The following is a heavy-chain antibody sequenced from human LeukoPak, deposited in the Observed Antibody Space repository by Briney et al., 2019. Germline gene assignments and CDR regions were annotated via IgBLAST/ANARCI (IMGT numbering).Heavy chain of an antibody. V-gene: IGHV3-23*01. CDR1: GFPFSNYA. CDR3: VKRIQSALAAGY. CDR2: INGRGDDT. Sequence: GSLRLSCAASGFPFSNYAMSWVRQAPGKGLEWVSAINGRGDDTYYADSVRGRFTISRDNSKSTLYLQMNSLRAGDTAIYYCVKRIQSALAAGYWGQGALVTVSS. J-gene: IGHJ4*02. D-gene: IGHD5-18*01.